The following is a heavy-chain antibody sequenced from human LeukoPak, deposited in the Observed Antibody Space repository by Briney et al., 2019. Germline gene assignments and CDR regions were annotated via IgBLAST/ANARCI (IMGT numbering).Heavy chain of an antibody. J-gene: IGHJ4*02. CDR2: IIPIFGTA. D-gene: IGHD5-24*01. CDR3: AREMATITVLFDY. V-gene: IGHV1-69*05. Sequence: SVKVSCKASGGTFSSYAISWVRQAPGQGLEWMGRIIPIFGTANYAQKFQGRVTITTDESTSTAYMELSSLRSKDTAVYYCAREMATITVLFDYWGQGTLVTVSS. CDR1: GGTFSSYA.